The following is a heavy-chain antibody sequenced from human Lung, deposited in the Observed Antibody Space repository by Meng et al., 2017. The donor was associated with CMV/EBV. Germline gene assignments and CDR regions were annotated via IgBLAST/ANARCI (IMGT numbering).Heavy chain of an antibody. D-gene: IGHD6-13*01. Sequence: GGSXRLXXAASEFSFSNYAMSWVRQAPGRGLAWVSAITASGGSTYYADSVKGRFTVSRDNSKNTLYLQMNSLRAEDTALYYCAKAFSASWYREYYDDWGQGTXVTVSS. CDR3: AKAFSASWYREYYDD. CDR2: ITASGGST. J-gene: IGHJ4*02. CDR1: EFSFSNYA. V-gene: IGHV3-23*01.